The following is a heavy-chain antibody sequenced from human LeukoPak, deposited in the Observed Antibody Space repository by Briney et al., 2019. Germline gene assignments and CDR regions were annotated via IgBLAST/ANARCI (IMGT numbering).Heavy chain of an antibody. J-gene: IGHJ4*02. CDR1: GFTFSSYW. D-gene: IGHD3-3*02. V-gene: IGHV3-7*03. CDR3: AKDRRGLSALKG. CDR2: IKEDGSEK. Sequence: GGSLRLSCAASGFTFSSYWMSWVRHAPGKGLNWVANIKEDGSEKYYLDSVKGRFTISRDNAKNSLYLQMNSLRAEDTAVYYCAKDRRGLSALKGWGQGTLVTVSS.